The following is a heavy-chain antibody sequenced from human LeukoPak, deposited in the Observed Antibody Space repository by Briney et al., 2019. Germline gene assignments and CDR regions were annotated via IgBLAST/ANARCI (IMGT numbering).Heavy chain of an antibody. CDR3: ARNARGGDFDY. V-gene: IGHV4-31*03. Sequence: SETLSLTCTVSGGSISSGGYYWSWIRQHPGKGLEWIGYIYYSGSTYYNPSLKSRVTISVDTSKNQFSLRLSSVTAADTAVYYCARNARGGDFDYWGQGTLVTVSS. J-gene: IGHJ4*02. D-gene: IGHD3-10*01. CDR1: GGSISSGGYY. CDR2: IYYSGST.